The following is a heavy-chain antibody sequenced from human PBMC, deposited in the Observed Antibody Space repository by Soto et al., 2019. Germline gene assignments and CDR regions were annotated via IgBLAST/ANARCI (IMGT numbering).Heavy chain of an antibody. CDR2: MNPNSGNT. Sequence: GASVKVSCEASGYSYTSYDINWVRQATGQGLEWMGWMNPNSGNTGYAQKFQGRVTITADKSTSTAYMELSSLRSEDTAVYYCAREGSLFCSSTSCYDSGYYYNGMDVWGQGTTVTAP. CDR3: AREGSLFCSSTSCYDSGYYYNGMDV. J-gene: IGHJ6*02. V-gene: IGHV1-8*01. CDR1: GYSYTSYD. D-gene: IGHD2-2*01.